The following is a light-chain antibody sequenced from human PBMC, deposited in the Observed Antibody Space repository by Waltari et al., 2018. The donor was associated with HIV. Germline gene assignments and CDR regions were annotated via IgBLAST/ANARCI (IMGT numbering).Light chain of an antibody. Sequence: DIQVTQSPSALSASLGDTVTITCRASQNIRTWVAWYQQKPGKTPKLLSYGASGLESGVPSRFSANGSGTEFTLTISSLQPDDFAWYYCQQYYTYTFGQGTRLEIK. CDR2: GAS. V-gene: IGKV1-5*03. J-gene: IGKJ1*01. CDR1: QNIRTW. CDR3: QQYYTYT.